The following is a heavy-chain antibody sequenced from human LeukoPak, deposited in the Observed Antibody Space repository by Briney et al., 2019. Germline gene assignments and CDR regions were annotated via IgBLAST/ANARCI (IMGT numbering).Heavy chain of an antibody. J-gene: IGHJ4*02. D-gene: IGHD4-23*01. V-gene: IGHV1-2*02. CDR2: INPNSGGT. CDR1: GYTFTNNA. Sequence: ASVKVSCKTSGYTFTNNAINWVRQAPGQGLEWMGWINPNSGGTNYAQKFQGRVTMTRDTSISTAYMELSSLRSEDTAVYYCARDMGLRWKTGGYWGQGTLVTVSS. CDR3: ARDMGLRWKTGGY.